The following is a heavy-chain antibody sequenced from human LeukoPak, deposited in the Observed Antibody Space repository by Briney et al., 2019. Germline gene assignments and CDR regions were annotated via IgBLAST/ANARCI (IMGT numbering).Heavy chain of an antibody. Sequence: ASVKVSCKASGYTFTSYDINWVRQAPGQGLEWMGWMNPNSGNTGYAQKFQGRVTMTRNTSISTAYMELSSLRSEDTAVYYCARSARRYYDILTGYCFYYWGQGTLVTVS. CDR2: MNPNSGNT. J-gene: IGHJ4*02. V-gene: IGHV1-8*01. D-gene: IGHD3-9*01. CDR1: GYTFTSYD. CDR3: ARSARRYYDILTGYCFYY.